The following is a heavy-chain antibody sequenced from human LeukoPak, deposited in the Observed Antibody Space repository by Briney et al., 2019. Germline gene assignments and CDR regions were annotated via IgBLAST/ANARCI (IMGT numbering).Heavy chain of an antibody. J-gene: IGHJ6*02. CDR1: GVTFRNHA. CDR2: IIAILDVE. D-gene: IGHD1-7*01. Sequence: GASVKVSCKASGVTFRNHAISWVRQASGHGLEWMGRIIAILDVEDYAQKLQGRVTITADKSTSTAYMELSSLTSEDTAVYYCVIMEIRDTGFHNGMDVWGQGTTVTVS. CDR3: VIMEIRDTGFHNGMDV. V-gene: IGHV1-69*04.